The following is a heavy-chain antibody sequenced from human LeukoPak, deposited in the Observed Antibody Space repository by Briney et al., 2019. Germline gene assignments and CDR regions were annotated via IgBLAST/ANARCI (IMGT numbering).Heavy chain of an antibody. D-gene: IGHD2-15*01. V-gene: IGHV4-4*07. J-gene: IGHJ4*02. CDR1: SVSISGSYY. Sequence: SETLSLTCTVSSVSISGSYYGSWIRQPAGKGLEGIGRIYASGNTNYDPSLKSRVTMSVDKYNNQFSLVVTAVPAADTAVYYCARGKPKAVDYWGQGILVTVSS. CDR3: ARGKPKAVDY. CDR2: IYASGNT.